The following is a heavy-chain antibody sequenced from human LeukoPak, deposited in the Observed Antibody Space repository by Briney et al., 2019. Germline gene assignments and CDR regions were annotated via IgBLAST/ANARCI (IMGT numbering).Heavy chain of an antibody. D-gene: IGHD3-9*01. Sequence: GESLKISCKGSGYSFTSYWIGWVRQMPGKGLEWMGIIYPGDSDTRYSPSFQGQVTISADKSISTAYLQWSSLKASDTAMYYCARLPYDILTGYRHYYYGMDVWGQGTTVTVSS. J-gene: IGHJ6*02. CDR3: ARLPYDILTGYRHYYYGMDV. V-gene: IGHV5-51*01. CDR1: GYSFTSYW. CDR2: IYPGDSDT.